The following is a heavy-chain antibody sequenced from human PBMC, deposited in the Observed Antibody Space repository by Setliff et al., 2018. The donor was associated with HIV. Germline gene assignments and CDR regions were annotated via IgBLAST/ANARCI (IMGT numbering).Heavy chain of an antibody. CDR1: GGSFTDYY. J-gene: IGHJ6*04. CDR2: IDHSGII. Sequence: PSETLSLTCAIFGGSFTDYYCWSWVRQSPGKGLEWIGEIDHSGIINYNPSLKSRVTVSVDTSKRQFSLNLTSVTAADTAIYYCARERLSPRGFFFSYIDVWGKGTPVTVSS. CDR3: ARERLSPRGFFFSYIDV. D-gene: IGHD1-26*01. V-gene: IGHV4-34*01.